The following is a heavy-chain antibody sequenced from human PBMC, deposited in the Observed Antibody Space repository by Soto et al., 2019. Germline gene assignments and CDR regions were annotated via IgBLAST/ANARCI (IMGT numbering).Heavy chain of an antibody. Sequence: GASVKVSCKASGGIFTNYAFSWVRQAPGQGLEWMGWIIPNSGGTNYAQKFQGRVTMTRDKSMSTAYMELSRLRSDDTAVYYCARDNGWSSSYYYLFDYWGQGTLVTVSS. CDR1: GGIFTNYA. D-gene: IGHD3-22*01. J-gene: IGHJ4*02. CDR3: ARDNGWSSSYYYLFDY. V-gene: IGHV1-2*02. CDR2: IIPNSGGT.